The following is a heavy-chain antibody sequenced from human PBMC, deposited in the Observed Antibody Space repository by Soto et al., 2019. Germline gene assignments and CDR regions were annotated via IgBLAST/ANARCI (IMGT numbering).Heavy chain of an antibody. V-gene: IGHV1-18*01. CDR3: ARDLSSYYDSSGYVDY. Sequence: ASVKVSCKASGYTFTSYGISWVRQAPGQGLEWMGWISAYNGNTNYAQKLQGRVTMTTDTSTSTAYMELRSLRSDDTAVYYCARDLSSYYDSSGYVDYWGQGTLVTVSS. CDR1: GYTFTSYG. CDR2: ISAYNGNT. J-gene: IGHJ4*02. D-gene: IGHD3-22*01.